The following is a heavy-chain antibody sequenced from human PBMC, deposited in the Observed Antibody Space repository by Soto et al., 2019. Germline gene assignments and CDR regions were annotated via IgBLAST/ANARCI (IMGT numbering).Heavy chain of an antibody. V-gene: IGHV3-21*01. J-gene: IGHJ3*02. CDR3: ARDGHVYQYGHVYYDFWSGYRSDAFDI. CDR2: ISSSSSYI. D-gene: IGHD3-3*01. CDR1: GFTFSSYS. Sequence: PGGSLRLSCAASGFTFSSYSMNWVRQAPGKGLEWVSSISSSSSYIYYADSVKGRFTISRDNAKNSLYLQMNSLRAEDTAVYYCARDGHVYQYGHVYYDFWSGYRSDAFDIWGQGTMVTVSS.